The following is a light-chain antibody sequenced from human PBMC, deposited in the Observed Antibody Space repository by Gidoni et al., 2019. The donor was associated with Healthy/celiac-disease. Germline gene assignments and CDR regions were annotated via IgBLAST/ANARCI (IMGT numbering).Light chain of an antibody. J-gene: IGKJ2*01. CDR3: MQALQTPPYT. Sequence: DSVMTQSPLSLPVTTGEPASISCRSSQSLLHSNGYNYLDWYLQKPGQSPQLLIYLGSNRASGVPDRFSGSGSGTDFTLKISRVEAEDVGVYYCMQALQTPPYTFGQGTKLEIK. V-gene: IGKV2-28*01. CDR1: QSLLHSNGYNY. CDR2: LGS.